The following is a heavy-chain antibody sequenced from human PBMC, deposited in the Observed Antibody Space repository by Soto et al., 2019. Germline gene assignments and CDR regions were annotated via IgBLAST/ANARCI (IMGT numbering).Heavy chain of an antibody. V-gene: IGHV1-69*13. CDR1: GGSFSSYA. Sequence: SMKVSCKASGGSFSSYAISWVRQAPRQGGEGMGGIIPIFGTANYAQRFQGRVPITADESTSTAYMELSSMRSEATDVYYCARAIVGPMYHGMDVWGQGTTVTVSS. CDR2: IIPIFGTA. J-gene: IGHJ6*02. CDR3: ARAIVGPMYHGMDV. D-gene: IGHD1-26*01.